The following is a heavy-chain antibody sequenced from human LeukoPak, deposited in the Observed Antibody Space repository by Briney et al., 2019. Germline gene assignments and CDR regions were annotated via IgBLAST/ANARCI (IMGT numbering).Heavy chain of an antibody. J-gene: IGHJ4*02. CDR1: GGSISSGDYY. D-gene: IGHD6-19*01. Sequence: SETLSLTCTVSGGSISSGDYYWSWIRQPPGKGLEWIGYIYYSGSTYYNPSLKSRVTISVDTSKNQFSLKLSSVTAADTAVYYCARGKGLENYFDYWGQGTLVTASS. CDR2: IYYSGST. V-gene: IGHV4-30-4*01. CDR3: ARGKGLENYFDY.